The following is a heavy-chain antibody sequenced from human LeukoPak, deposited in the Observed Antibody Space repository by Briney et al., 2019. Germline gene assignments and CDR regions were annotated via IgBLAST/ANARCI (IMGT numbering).Heavy chain of an antibody. CDR1: GFTFSSYW. V-gene: IGHV3-48*01. CDR3: ARYCSSASCYDLGDY. CDR2: ISSSSSTI. J-gene: IGHJ4*02. Sequence: PGGSLRLSCATSGFTFSSYWMSWVRQAPGKGLEWVSYISSSSSTIYYADSVKGRFTISRDNAKTSLYLQMNSLRAEDTAVYYCARYCSSASCYDLGDYWGQGTLVTVSS. D-gene: IGHD2-2*01.